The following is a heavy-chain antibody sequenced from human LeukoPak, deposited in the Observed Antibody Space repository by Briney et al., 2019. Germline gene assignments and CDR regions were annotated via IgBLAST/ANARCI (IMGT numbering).Heavy chain of an antibody. CDR2: IYTRGST. CDR3: ARGSYYYDSSGYYYDAFDI. CDR1: GGSISSYY. D-gene: IGHD3-22*01. J-gene: IGHJ3*02. V-gene: IGHV4-4*07. Sequence: PSKTLSLTCTVSGGSISSYYWSWIRQPAGKGLEWIGRIYTRGSTNYNPSLRSRVTMSVDTSKNQFSLKLSSVTAADTAVYYCARGSYYYDSSGYYYDAFDIWGQGTMVTVSS.